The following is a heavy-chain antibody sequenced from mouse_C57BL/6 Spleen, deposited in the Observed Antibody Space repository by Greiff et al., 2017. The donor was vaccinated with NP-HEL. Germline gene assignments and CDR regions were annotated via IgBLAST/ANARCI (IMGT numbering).Heavy chain of an antibody. V-gene: IGHV5-9-1*02. CDR2: ISSGGDYI. CDR1: GFTFSSYA. CDR3: TSDGYYGSSYGYYFDY. D-gene: IGHD1-1*01. Sequence: EVQLVESGEGLVKPGGSLKLSCAASGFTFSSYAMSWVRQTPEKRLEWVAYISSGGDYIYYADTVKGRFTISRDNARNTLYLQMSSLKSEDTAMYYCTSDGYYGSSYGYYFDYWGQGTTLTVSS. J-gene: IGHJ2*01.